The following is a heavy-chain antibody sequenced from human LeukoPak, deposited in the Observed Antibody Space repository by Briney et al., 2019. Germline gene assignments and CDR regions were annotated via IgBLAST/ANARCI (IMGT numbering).Heavy chain of an antibody. CDR2: IRYDGGNK. V-gene: IGHV3-30*02. CDR3: AKERAMATGYFAY. Sequence: GGSLRLSCAASGFTFSNYGMHWVRQAPGKGLEWVAFIRYDGGNKYYADSVKGRFTISRDNSKNTLYLQMNSLRAEDTAVYYCAKERAMATGYFAYCGQGTLVTVSS. D-gene: IGHD5-18*01. CDR1: GFTFSNYG. J-gene: IGHJ4*02.